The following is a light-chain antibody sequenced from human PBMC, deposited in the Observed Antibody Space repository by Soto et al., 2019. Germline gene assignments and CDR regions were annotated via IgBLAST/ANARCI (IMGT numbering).Light chain of an antibody. J-gene: IGKJ4*01. CDR2: AES. Sequence: DIQLTQSPSFLSASVGYRVTITCRSSQGIAGSLAWYQQKPGKPPKLLIYAESTLQSGVPSRFSGSGSGTRGTLTISSLQHEDFATYYCQQVKSYPRTFGGGTKVDIK. CDR3: QQVKSYPRT. CDR1: QGIAGS. V-gene: IGKV1-9*01.